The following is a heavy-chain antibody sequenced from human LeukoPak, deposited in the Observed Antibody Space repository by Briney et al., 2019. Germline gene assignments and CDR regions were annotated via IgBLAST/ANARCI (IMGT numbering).Heavy chain of an antibody. J-gene: IGHJ6*03. D-gene: IGHD3-22*01. CDR2: IYYSGST. CDR1: GGSISSSSYY. Sequence: KPSETLSLTCTVSGGSISSSSYYWGWIRQPPGKGLEWIGSIYYSGSTYYNPSLKSRVTISVDTSKNQFSLKLSSVTAADTAVYYCARGGRYYDSSGRDFYMDVWGKGTTVTVSS. V-gene: IGHV4-39*01. CDR3: ARGGRYYDSSGRDFYMDV.